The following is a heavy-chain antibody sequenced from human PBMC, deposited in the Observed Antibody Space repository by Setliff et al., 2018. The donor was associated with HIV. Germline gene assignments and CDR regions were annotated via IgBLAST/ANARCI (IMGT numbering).Heavy chain of an antibody. Sequence: GASVKVSCKGSGYAFVTYAMHWVRQAPGQGLEWMGWINPNSGGTDYAQKFQGRVTMSLDTSTNTVYLELKGLTSDDTAVYYCAKPRIFDSFDVWGPGTMVTVSS. CDR1: GYAFVTYA. D-gene: IGHD2-15*01. J-gene: IGHJ3*01. V-gene: IGHV1-2*02. CDR2: INPNSGGT. CDR3: AKPRIFDSFDV.